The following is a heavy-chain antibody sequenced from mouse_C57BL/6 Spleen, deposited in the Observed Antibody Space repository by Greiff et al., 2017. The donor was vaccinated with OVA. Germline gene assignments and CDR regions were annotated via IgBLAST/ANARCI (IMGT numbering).Heavy chain of an antibody. CDR2: INPNNGGT. CDR3: ARSGYYEWYFDV. J-gene: IGHJ1*03. D-gene: IGHD2-3*01. Sequence: VQLQQSGPELVKPGASVKMSCKASGYTFTDYNMHWVKQSHGKSLEWIGYINPNNGGTSYNQKFKGKATLTVNKSSSTAYMELRSLTSEDSAVYYCARSGYYEWYFDVWGTGTTVTVSS. V-gene: IGHV1-22*01. CDR1: GYTFTDYN.